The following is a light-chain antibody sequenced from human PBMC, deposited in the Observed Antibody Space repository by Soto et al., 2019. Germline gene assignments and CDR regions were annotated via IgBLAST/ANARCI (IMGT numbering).Light chain of an antibody. CDR3: QQYSTYRT. V-gene: IGKV1-5*03. CDR1: QSISSW. J-gene: IGKJ1*01. Sequence: DIQMTQSPSSLSASVGDRVTITCRASQSISSWLAWYQQKPGKAPKLLIYKASSLESGVPSRFSGSGSGTEFTLTISSLQNADLETSYCQQYSTYRTFGQGTKVDIK. CDR2: KAS.